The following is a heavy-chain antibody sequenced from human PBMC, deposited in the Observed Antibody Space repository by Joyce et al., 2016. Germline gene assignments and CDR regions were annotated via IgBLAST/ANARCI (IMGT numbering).Heavy chain of an antibody. CDR1: GFTFSNYG. CDR2: ISHDGSYK. D-gene: IGHD3-22*01. Sequence: QVQLVESGGAVVQPGRSLRLSCEASGFTFSNYGMHWVRQAPGEGLQWVAVISHDGSYKYYGESVEGRFTISRDNSKNTLDLQMNSLRFDDTGVYYCARERGTHDDTSGFPVWGKGTLVTVAS. J-gene: IGHJ1*01. CDR3: ARERGTHDDTSGFPV. V-gene: IGHV3-30*03.